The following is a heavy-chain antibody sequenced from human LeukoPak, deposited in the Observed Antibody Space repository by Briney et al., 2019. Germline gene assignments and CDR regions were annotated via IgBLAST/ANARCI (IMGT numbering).Heavy chain of an antibody. J-gene: IGHJ4*02. CDR2: ISSSSSYI. Sequence: GGSLRLSCAASGFTFSSYSMNWVRQAPGKGLEWVSSISSSSSYIYYADSAKGRFTISRDNAKNSLYLQVNSLRAEDTAVYYCARDGYSSSWYGYWGQGTLVTVSS. CDR1: GFTFSSYS. D-gene: IGHD6-13*01. CDR3: ARDGYSSSWYGY. V-gene: IGHV3-21*01.